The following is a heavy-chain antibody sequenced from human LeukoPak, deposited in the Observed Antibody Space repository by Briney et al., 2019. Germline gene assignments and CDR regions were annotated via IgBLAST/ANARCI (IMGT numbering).Heavy chain of an antibody. V-gene: IGHV3-23*01. CDR1: GFTFSSYT. Sequence: PGGSLRLSCAASGFTFSSYTMTCARQTPGKGLEWVSGISGSGAITDYVDSVKGRFTISRDNSKNTVYLQMHSLRPEDTAVYYCAKIIAVTESYWYGMDVWGQGTTVTVSS. D-gene: IGHD4-17*01. J-gene: IGHJ6*02. CDR2: ISGSGAIT. CDR3: AKIIAVTESYWYGMDV.